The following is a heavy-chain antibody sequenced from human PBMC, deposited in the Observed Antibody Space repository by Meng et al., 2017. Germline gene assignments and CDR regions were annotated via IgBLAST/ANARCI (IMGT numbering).Heavy chain of an antibody. Sequence: QVQLQGSGPGLVKPSQTLSLTCTGSGGSISSGGYYWSWIRQHPGKGLEWIGYIYYSGSTYYNPSLKSLVTISVDTSKNQFSLKLSSVTAADTAVYYCARVTSSYYFDYWGQGTLVTVSS. V-gene: IGHV4-31*01. D-gene: IGHD2/OR15-2a*01. CDR2: IYYSGST. CDR1: GGSISSGGYY. J-gene: IGHJ4*02. CDR3: ARVTSSYYFDY.